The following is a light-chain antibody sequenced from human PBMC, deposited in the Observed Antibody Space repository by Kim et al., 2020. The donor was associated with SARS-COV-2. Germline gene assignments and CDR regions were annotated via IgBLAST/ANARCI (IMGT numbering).Light chain of an antibody. CDR2: NGS. Sequence: PGERATLSCRASQSVSGYLAWYQQKPGQALRLFIVNGSQTATGIPARFSGSWSGTDFTLTISSLAPADFAVYYCQQRNNWPFTFGEGTKVDI. J-gene: IGKJ4*01. V-gene: IGKV3-11*01. CDR1: QSVSGY. CDR3: QQRNNWPFT.